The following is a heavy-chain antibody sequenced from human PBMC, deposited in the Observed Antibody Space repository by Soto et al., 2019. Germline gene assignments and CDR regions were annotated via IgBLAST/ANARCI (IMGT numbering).Heavy chain of an antibody. CDR1: GGSFSGYY. J-gene: IGHJ6*02. V-gene: IGHV4-34*01. CDR3: ARGRGSSSSWYNGYYYYGMDV. Sequence: QVQLQQWGAGLLKPSETLSLTCAVYGGSFSGYYWSWIRQPPGKGLEWIGEINHSGSTNYNPSLKSRVTISVDTSKNQFSLKLSSVTAADTAVYYCARGRGSSSSWYNGYYYYGMDVWGQGTTVTVSS. CDR2: INHSGST. D-gene: IGHD6-13*01.